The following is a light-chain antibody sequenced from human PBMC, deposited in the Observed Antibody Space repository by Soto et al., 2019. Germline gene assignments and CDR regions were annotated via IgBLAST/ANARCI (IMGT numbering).Light chain of an antibody. CDR1: QSVDSSY. CDR3: QQYGSSLYT. Sequence: ENVLTQSPGTLSLSPGERATLSCRASQSVDSSYLAWYQQKPGQTPWLLIYGTSSRATGIPDRFSGSGSGTDFTLTINRLEPEDFAVYYCQQYGSSLYTFGQGTKLEIK. J-gene: IGKJ2*01. CDR2: GTS. V-gene: IGKV3-20*01.